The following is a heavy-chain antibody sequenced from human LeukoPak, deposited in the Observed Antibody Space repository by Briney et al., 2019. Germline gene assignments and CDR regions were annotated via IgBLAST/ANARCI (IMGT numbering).Heavy chain of an antibody. CDR2: IYYSGST. CDR1: GGSISSYY. Sequence: SETLSLTCTVSGGSISSYYWSWIRQPPGKGLEWIGYIYYSGSTNYNPSLKSRVTISVDTSKNQFSLKLSSVTAADTAVYYCTQGGELMNYWGQGTLVTVSS. V-gene: IGHV4-59*01. J-gene: IGHJ4*02. CDR3: TQGGELMNY. D-gene: IGHD1-26*01.